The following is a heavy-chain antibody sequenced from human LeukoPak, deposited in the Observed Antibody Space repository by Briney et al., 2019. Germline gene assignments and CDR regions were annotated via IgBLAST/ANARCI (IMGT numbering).Heavy chain of an antibody. D-gene: IGHD6-13*01. CDR1: GGSISSYY. V-gene: IGHV4-4*09. J-gene: IGHJ4*02. CDR3: AREGAAAAGPTLFDY. Sequence: SETLSLTCTVSGGSISSYYWSWIRQPPGKGLEWIGYIYTSGSTNYNPSLKSRVTISVDTSKNQFSLKLSSVTAADTAVYYCAREGAAAAGPTLFDYWGQGTLVTVSS. CDR2: IYTSGST.